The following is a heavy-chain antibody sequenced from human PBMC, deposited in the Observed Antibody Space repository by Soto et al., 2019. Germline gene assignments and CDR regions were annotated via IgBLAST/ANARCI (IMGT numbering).Heavy chain of an antibody. V-gene: IGHV3-23*01. CDR2: ISGSGGST. CDR1: GFTFSSYA. CDR3: AKLDDSSGWIPANWFDP. Sequence: HPGGSLRLACAASGFTFSSYAMSWVRQAPGKGLEWVSAISGSGGSTYYADSVKGRFTISRDNSKNTLYLQMNSLRAEDTAVYYCAKLDDSSGWIPANWFDPWGQGTLVTVSS. J-gene: IGHJ5*02. D-gene: IGHD6-19*01.